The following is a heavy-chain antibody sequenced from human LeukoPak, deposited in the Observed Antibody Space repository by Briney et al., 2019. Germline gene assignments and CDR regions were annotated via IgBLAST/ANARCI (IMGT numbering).Heavy chain of an antibody. J-gene: IGHJ4*02. CDR2: ISFDGSNH. D-gene: IGHD4-17*01. CDR1: GFTFSSFG. V-gene: IGHV3-30*18. Sequence: GGSLRLSCTPSGFTFSSFGMPWVRQASGKGPEWLAVISFDGSNHYYADSVQGRFTISRDNSKNTLYLQMNSLRVEDTAVYYCAKTGRDVPRNYGDQRFDCWGQGTLVTVSS. CDR3: AKTGRDVPRNYGDQRFDC.